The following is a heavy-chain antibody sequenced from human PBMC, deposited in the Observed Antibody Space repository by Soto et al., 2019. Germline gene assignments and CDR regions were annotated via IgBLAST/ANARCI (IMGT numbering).Heavy chain of an antibody. D-gene: IGHD3-10*01. V-gene: IGHV4-59*01. CDR2: IYHIGTT. CDR3: ARFRRNYFDS. CDR1: GDSMSPFY. Sequence: SETLSLTCAVSGDSMSPFYWSWIRQPPGKGLEWIGYIYHIGTTTYNPSLESRVTISLDSSKNQFSLKLTSVTAADTAVYYCARFRRNYFDSWGRGVLVTVSS. J-gene: IGHJ4*02.